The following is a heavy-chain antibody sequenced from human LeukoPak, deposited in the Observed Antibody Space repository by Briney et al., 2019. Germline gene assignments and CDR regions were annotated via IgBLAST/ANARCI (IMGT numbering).Heavy chain of an antibody. Sequence: SETLSLTCTVSGGSISSYYWSWIRQPPGKGLEWIGFVYYTGNTNYNPSLKSRVTISVDTSKNQFSLKLSSVTAADTAVYYCARPPPNDFWSGYYLDWYFDLWGRGTLVTVSS. J-gene: IGHJ2*01. V-gene: IGHV4-59*08. CDR3: ARPPPNDFWSGYYLDWYFDL. CDR1: GGSISSYY. D-gene: IGHD3-3*01. CDR2: VYYTGNT.